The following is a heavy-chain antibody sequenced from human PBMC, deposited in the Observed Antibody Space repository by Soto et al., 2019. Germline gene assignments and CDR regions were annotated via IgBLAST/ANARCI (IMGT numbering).Heavy chain of an antibody. V-gene: IGHV4-4*02. Sequence: SETLSLTCAVSGVSISSGNWWTWVRQSPQRGLEYIGEIFHDGTANYYPSFERRVAISVDTSKNQFSLKLTSVTAADTAIYFCARLVYDTRLNYMYSDFWGQGTLVTVSS. D-gene: IGHD3-10*01. CDR2: IFHDGTA. CDR1: GVSISSGNW. CDR3: ARLVYDTRLNYMYSDF. J-gene: IGHJ4*02.